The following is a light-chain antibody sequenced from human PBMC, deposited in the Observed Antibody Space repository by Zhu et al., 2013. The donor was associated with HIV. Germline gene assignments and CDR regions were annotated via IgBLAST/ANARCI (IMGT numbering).Light chain of an antibody. V-gene: IGKV3-20*01. CDR3: QQYRISPGT. Sequence: EIVLTQSPGTLSLSPGETATLPCRASQSVSNYVAWYQQKSGQAPRLLIYGASSRATGIPDRFSGSASGADFTLTVSRLEPEDFAVYYCQQYRISPGTFGQGTQVEIK. J-gene: IGKJ1*01. CDR2: GAS. CDR1: QSVSNY.